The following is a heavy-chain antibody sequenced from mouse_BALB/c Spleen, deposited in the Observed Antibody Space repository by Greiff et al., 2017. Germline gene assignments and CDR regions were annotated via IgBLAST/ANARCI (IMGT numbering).Heavy chain of an antibody. CDR2: IDPANGNT. CDR3: AALLLLDY. J-gene: IGHJ2*01. CDR1: GFNIKDTY. V-gene: IGHV14-3*02. D-gene: IGHD1-1*01. Sequence: EVQLQQSGAELVKPGASVKLSCTASGFNIKDTYMHWVKQRPEQGLEWIGRIDPANGNTKYDPKFQGKATITADTSSNTAYLQLSSLTSEDTAVYYYAALLLLDYWGQGTTLTVSS.